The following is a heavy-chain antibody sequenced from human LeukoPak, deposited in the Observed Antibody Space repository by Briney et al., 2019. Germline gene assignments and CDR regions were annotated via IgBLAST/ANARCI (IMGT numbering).Heavy chain of an antibody. V-gene: IGHV3-21*01. CDR2: ISSSSSYI. D-gene: IGHD2-15*01. CDR1: GFTFSSYS. CDR3: ARDDYCSGGSCYGTDV. J-gene: IGHJ6*02. Sequence: PGGSLRLSCAASGFTFSSYSMNWVCQAPGKGLEWVSSISSSSSYIYYADSVKGRFTISRDNAKNSLYLQMNSLRAEDAAVYHCARDDYCSGGSCYGTDVWGQGTTVTVSS.